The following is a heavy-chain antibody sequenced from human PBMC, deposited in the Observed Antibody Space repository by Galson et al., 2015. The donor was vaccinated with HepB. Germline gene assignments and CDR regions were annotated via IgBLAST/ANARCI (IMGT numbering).Heavy chain of an antibody. V-gene: IGHV3-23*01. D-gene: IGHD6-19*01. CDR1: GFTFRYYA. CDR2: ITPSGDNT. J-gene: IGHJ4*01. CDR3: AKVFPEKTDGWYRQALYYFDS. Sequence: SLRLSCAASGFTFRYYAMSWVRQAPGKGLEWVAAITPSGDNTYSADSMKGRFTISRDNSKNTLFLQMNCLRADDTAIYFCAKVFPEKTDGWYRQALYYFDSWGHGTRVTVSS.